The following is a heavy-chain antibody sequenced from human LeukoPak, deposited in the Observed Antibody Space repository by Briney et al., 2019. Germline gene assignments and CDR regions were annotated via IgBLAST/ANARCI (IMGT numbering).Heavy chain of an antibody. V-gene: IGHV1-24*01. CDR2: FDPEDGET. Sequence: ASVTVSCTVSGYTLTELSMHWVRQAPGKGLEWMGGFDPEDGETIYAQKFQGRVTMTEDTSTDTAYMELSSLRSEDTAVYYCATDPIAARVRDVYWGQGTLVTVSS. CDR3: ATDPIAARVRDVY. D-gene: IGHD6-6*01. CDR1: GYTLTELS. J-gene: IGHJ4*02.